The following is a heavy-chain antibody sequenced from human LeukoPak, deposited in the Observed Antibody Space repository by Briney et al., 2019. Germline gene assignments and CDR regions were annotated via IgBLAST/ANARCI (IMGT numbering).Heavy chain of an antibody. J-gene: IGHJ4*02. CDR1: GYTFTSYG. CDR3: ARDGYGSGKGYFDY. CDR2: ISAYDGNT. D-gene: IGHD3-10*01. Sequence: ASVKVSCKASGYTFTSYGFTWVRQAPGQGPEWMGWISAYDGNTNSAQKFQGRVTMTTDTSSSTAYMELRSLTSDDTAVYYCARDGYGSGKGYFDYWGQGTLVTVSS. V-gene: IGHV1-18*01.